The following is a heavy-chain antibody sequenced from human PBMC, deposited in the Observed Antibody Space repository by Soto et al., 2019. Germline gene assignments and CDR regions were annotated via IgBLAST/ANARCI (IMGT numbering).Heavy chain of an antibody. CDR3: ARRTPLYASESSRFDP. D-gene: IGHD3-10*01. CDR1: GGSISSSDSY. CDR2: IDYSGGT. V-gene: IGHV4-39*01. J-gene: IGHJ5*02. Sequence: SETMSLTCTVSGGSISSSDSYWGWIRRPPGKGLEWVGTIDYSGGTTYNPSLESRVTISVDTSKNQFSLRLSFVTAADTAVYYCARRTPLYASESSRFDPWGKAALVTVS.